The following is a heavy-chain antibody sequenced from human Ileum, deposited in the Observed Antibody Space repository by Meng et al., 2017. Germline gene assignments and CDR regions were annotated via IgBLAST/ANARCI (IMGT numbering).Heavy chain of an antibody. V-gene: IGHV3-23*01. J-gene: IGHJ4*02. CDR3: AKVGAEASRPFDY. CDR2: VSADGDTT. Sequence: EAQLLDAGGGLVQPGGSLGLSCTASGFDFSSYAMTWVRQAPGKGLEWISVVSADGDTTFYADSVKGRFTMSRDNSKNTVSVHMNSLRVEDTAVYYCAKVGAEASRPFDYWGQGTLVTVSS. CDR1: GFDFSSYA.